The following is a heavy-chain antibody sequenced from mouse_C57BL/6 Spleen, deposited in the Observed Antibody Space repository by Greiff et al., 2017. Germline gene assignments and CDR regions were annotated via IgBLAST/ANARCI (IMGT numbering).Heavy chain of an antibody. CDR2: INPNNGGT. CDR3: ARPDYSNYYYAMDY. J-gene: IGHJ4*01. D-gene: IGHD2-5*01. CDR1: GYTFTDYN. V-gene: IGHV1-18*01. Sequence: VQLQQSGPELVKPGASVKIPCKASGYTFTDYNMDWVKQSHGKSLEWIGDINPNNGGTIYNQKFKGKATLTVDKSSSTAYMELRSLTSEDTAVYYCARPDYSNYYYAMDYWGQGTSVTVSS.